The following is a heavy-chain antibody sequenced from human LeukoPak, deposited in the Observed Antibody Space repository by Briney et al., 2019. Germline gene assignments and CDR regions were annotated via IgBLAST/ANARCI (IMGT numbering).Heavy chain of an antibody. D-gene: IGHD1-26*01. CDR3: ASVVGATPTSYYYYGMDV. Sequence: ASVKVSCKASGYTFTSYDINWVRQATGQGLEWMGWMNPNSGNTGYTQKFQGRVTMTTDTSTSTAYMELRSLRSDDTAVYYCASVVGATPTSYYYYGMDVWGQGATVTVSS. CDR1: GYTFTSYD. J-gene: IGHJ6*02. V-gene: IGHV1-8*01. CDR2: MNPNSGNT.